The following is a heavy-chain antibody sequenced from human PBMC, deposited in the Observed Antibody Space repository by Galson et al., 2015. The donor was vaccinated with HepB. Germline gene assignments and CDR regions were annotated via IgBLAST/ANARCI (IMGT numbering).Heavy chain of an antibody. V-gene: IGHV3-66*01. CDR3: ARDRGGSFSFDY. CDR1: GFTVSSNY. J-gene: IGHJ4*02. Sequence: SLRLSCAASGFTVSSNYMSWVRQAPGKGLEWVSVIYSGGSTYYADSVKGRFTISRDNSKNTLYLQMNSLRAEDTAVYYCARDRGGSFSFDYWGQGTLVTVSS. D-gene: IGHD2-15*01. CDR2: IYSGGST.